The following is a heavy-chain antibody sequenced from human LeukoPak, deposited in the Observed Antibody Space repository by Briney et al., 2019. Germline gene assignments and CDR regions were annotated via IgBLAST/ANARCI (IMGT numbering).Heavy chain of an antibody. CDR2: ISYDGSNK. CDR1: GFTFSSYA. J-gene: IGHJ4*02. CDR3: AKDLSAAIVVVPGFDY. D-gene: IGHD2-15*01. V-gene: IGHV3-30*04. Sequence: GGSLRLSCAASGFTFSSYAMHWVRQAPAKGLKGLPVISYDGSNKYYADSVKGRFTISRDNSKNTLYLQMNSLRAEDTAVYYCAKDLSAAIVVVPGFDYWGQGTLVTVSS.